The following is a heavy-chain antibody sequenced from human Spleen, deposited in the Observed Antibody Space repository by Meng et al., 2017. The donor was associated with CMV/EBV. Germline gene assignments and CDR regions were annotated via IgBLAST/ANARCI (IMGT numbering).Heavy chain of an antibody. Sequence: GESLKISCVASGFAFDNYAMSWVRQAPGKGLEWVSSISSSSSYIYYADSVKGRFTISRDNAKNSLYLQMNSLRAEDTAVYYCAREGYYYDSGAYYGHWGQGTLVTVSS. CDR3: AREGYYYDSGAYYGH. J-gene: IGHJ4*02. CDR1: GFAFDNYA. V-gene: IGHV3-21*01. D-gene: IGHD3-22*01. CDR2: ISSSSSYI.